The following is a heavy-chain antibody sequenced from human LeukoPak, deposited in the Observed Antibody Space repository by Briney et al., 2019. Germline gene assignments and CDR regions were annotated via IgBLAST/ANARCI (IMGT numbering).Heavy chain of an antibody. CDR1: GGTFSSYA. D-gene: IGHD6-13*01. CDR3: ARDVVAAVSNWFDP. J-gene: IGHJ5*02. V-gene: IGHV1-69*05. Sequence: SVKVSCKASGGTFSSYAISWVRQAPGQGPEWRGRIIPIFGTANYAQKFQGRVTITTDESTSTAYMELSGLRSEDTAVYYCARDVVAAVSNWFDPWGQGTLVTVSS. CDR2: IIPIFGTA.